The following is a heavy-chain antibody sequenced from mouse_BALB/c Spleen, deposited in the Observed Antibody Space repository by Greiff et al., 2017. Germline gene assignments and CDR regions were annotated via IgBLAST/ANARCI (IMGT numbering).Heavy chain of an antibody. J-gene: IGHJ4*01. CDR2: IYPGDGDT. D-gene: IGHD1-1*01. V-gene: IGHV1-87*01. CDR1: GYTFTSYW. Sequence: QVQLKQSGAELARPGASVKLSCKASGYTFTSYWMQWVKQRPGQGLEWIGAIYPGDGDTRYTQKFKGKATLTADKSSSTAYMQLSSLASEDSAVYYCARYGNYAMDYWGQGTSVTVSS. CDR3: ARYGNYAMDY.